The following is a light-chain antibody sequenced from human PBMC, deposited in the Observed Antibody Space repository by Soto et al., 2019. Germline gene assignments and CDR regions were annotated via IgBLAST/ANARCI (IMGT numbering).Light chain of an antibody. CDR2: DVS. CDR3: SSYTSSSTLRV. CDR1: SSDVGGYNY. V-gene: IGLV2-14*01. J-gene: IGLJ1*01. Sequence: QSALTQPASVSGSPGQSITTSCTGTSSDVGGYNYVSWYQQHPGKAPKLMIYDVSNRPSGDSNRFSGSKSGNTASLTISGLQAEDEADYYCSSYTSSSTLRVFGTGTKLTVL.